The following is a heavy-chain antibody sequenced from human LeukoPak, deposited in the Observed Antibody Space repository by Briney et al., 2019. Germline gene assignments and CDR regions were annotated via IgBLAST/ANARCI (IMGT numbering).Heavy chain of an antibody. Sequence: PGGSLRLSCAVSGFTFSSFAVHWVRQAPGKGLEWVAVISYDGSETYYADSVKGRFTISRDNSKNTVYLQMNSLSSEDTAMYYSARDQSSGGRWLDYWGRGTLVTVSS. CDR2: ISYDGSET. D-gene: IGHD2-15*01. CDR3: ARDQSSGGRWLDY. J-gene: IGHJ4*02. CDR1: GFTFSSFA. V-gene: IGHV3-30-3*01.